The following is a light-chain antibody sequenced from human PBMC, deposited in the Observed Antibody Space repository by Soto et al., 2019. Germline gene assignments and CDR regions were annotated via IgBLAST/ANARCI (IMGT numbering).Light chain of an antibody. CDR1: SSNIGSNT. Sequence: QSVLTQPPSASGTPGQRVTISCSGRSSNIGSNTVNWYQQLPGTAPRLLIYSNNQRPSGVPDRLSGSKSGTSASLAISGLQSEDEGDYYCATWDDSLTGSWVFGGGTKLTVL. V-gene: IGLV1-44*01. J-gene: IGLJ3*02. CDR3: ATWDDSLTGSWV. CDR2: SNN.